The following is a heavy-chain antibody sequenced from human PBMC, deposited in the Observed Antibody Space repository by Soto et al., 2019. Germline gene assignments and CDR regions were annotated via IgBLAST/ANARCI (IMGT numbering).Heavy chain of an antibody. J-gene: IGHJ5*02. Sequence: GGSLRLSCAASGFTFSSYGMHWVRQAPGKGLEWVAVISYDGSNKYYADSVKGRFTISSDNSKNTLYLKMNSLRAGDTAVYYCAKDPGGGIFGDYNWFDPWGQGTLVTVSS. V-gene: IGHV3-30*18. CDR2: ISYDGSNK. CDR3: AKDPGGGIFGDYNWFDP. CDR1: GFTFSSYG. D-gene: IGHD3-3*01.